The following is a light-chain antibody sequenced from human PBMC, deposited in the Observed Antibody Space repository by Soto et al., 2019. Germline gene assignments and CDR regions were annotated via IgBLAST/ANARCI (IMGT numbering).Light chain of an antibody. CDR3: QQYGSSPRT. V-gene: IGKV3-20*01. J-gene: IGKJ1*01. CDR2: GAS. Sequence: EIVLTQSPGNLSLSPGERATLSCRASQSVSSSYLAWYQQKPGQAPRLLIYGASTRATGIPDRFSCSGSGTDFTLTISRLEPEDFAVYYCQQYGSSPRTFGQGTKVEIK. CDR1: QSVSSSY.